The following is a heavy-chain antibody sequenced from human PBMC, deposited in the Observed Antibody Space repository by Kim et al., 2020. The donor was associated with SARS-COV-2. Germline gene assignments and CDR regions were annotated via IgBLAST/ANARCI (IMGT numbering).Heavy chain of an antibody. Sequence: YADSVKSGFTISRDNSKNTLYLQRNSLRAEDTAVYYCAKGPGGYYTYFDYWGQGTLVTVSS. J-gene: IGHJ4*02. V-gene: IGHV3-30*02. D-gene: IGHD3-3*01. CDR3: AKGPGGYYTYFDY.